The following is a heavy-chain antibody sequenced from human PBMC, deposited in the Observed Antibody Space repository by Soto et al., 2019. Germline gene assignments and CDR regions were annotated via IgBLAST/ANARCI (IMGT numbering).Heavy chain of an antibody. CDR2: ISSYNRNT. CDR3: ARRAWENSDAFDI. Sequence: ASVKVYCKASGYGFSRYGIAWVRQAPGQGLEWMGWISSYNRNTRYAQRLQGRVSMTTDSSTSTAYMELRSLRSDDTAVYYCARRAWENSDAFDIWGQGTMVTVSS. V-gene: IGHV1-18*04. D-gene: IGHD1-26*01. J-gene: IGHJ3*02. CDR1: GYGFSRYG.